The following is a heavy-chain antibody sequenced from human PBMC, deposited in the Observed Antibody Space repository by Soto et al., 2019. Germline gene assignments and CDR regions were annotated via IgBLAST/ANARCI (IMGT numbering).Heavy chain of an antibody. CDR1: GFTFSSYT. CDR2: ITHSSSAI. V-gene: IGHV3-48*01. Sequence: EVQLVESGGGLVQPGGSLRLSCAASGFTFSSYTMNWVRQAPGKGLEWISHITHSSSAIYYADSVSGRFTVSRDNAKNSLYLQLNSLRAEDTAVYYCAASILVSRQYFDLWGRGTLVTVSS. D-gene: IGHD3-9*01. J-gene: IGHJ2*01. CDR3: AASILVSRQYFDL.